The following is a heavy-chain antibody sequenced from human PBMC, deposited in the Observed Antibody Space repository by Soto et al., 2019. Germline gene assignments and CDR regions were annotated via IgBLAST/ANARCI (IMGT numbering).Heavy chain of an antibody. CDR2: IYHSGST. CDR3: ARALVIAAAGTFWYFDL. CDR1: GGSISSGGYS. D-gene: IGHD6-13*01. J-gene: IGHJ2*01. Sequence: QLQLQESGSGLVKPSQTLSLTCAVSGGSISSGGYSWSWIRQPPGKGLEWIGYIYHSGSTYYNPSLKSRVTISVDRSKNQFSLKLSSVTAADTAVYYCARALVIAAAGTFWYFDLWGRGTLVTVSS. V-gene: IGHV4-30-2*01.